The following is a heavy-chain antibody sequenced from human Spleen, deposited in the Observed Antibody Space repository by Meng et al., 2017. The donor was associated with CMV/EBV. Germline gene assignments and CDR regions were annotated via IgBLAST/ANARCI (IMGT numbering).Heavy chain of an antibody. J-gene: IGHJ4*02. CDR3: ARGGAGVRTYFDY. CDR2: FGAENCYT. V-gene: IGHV1-18*01. D-gene: IGHD4/OR15-4a*01. CDR1: GSNFDTSG. Sequence: ASGSNFDTSGISSVRPAPGDVLWLVGWFGAENCYTNYRQESQGRVTVTADTSTNTAYMEMRSSRSDDSAMYYCARGGAGVRTYFDYWGQGALVTVSS.